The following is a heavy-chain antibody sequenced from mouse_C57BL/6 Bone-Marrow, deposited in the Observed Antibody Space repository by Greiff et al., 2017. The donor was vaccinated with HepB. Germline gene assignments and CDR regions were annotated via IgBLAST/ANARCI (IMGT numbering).Heavy chain of an antibody. V-gene: IGHV7-3*01. CDR3: ASHNREGVDY. Sequence: VQLKESGGGLVQPGGSLSLSCAASGFTFTDYYMSWVRQPPGKALEWLGFIRNKANGYTTEYSASVKGRFTISRDNSQSILYLQMNALRAEDSATYYCASHNREGVDYWGQGTTLTVSS. J-gene: IGHJ2*01. D-gene: IGHD6-1*01. CDR2: IRNKANGYTT. CDR1: GFTFTDYY.